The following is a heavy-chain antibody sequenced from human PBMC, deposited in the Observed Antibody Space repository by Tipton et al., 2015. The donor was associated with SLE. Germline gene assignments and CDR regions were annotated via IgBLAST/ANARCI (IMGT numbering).Heavy chain of an antibody. D-gene: IGHD2-15*01. J-gene: IGHJ3*02. CDR2: IYYSGST. CDR1: GGSISSSSYY. CDR3: ARHDPTTPDAFDI. Sequence: TLSLTCTVSGGSISSSSYYWGWIRRPPGKGLERIGSIYYSGSTYYNPSLKSRVTISVDTSKNQFSLKLSSVTAADTAVYYCARHDPTTPDAFDIWGQGTMVTVSS. V-gene: IGHV4-39*01.